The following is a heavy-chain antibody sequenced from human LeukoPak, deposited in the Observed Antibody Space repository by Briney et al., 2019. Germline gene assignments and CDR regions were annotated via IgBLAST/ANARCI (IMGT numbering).Heavy chain of an antibody. V-gene: IGHV3-21*01. CDR3: AAYNYGYLADY. Sequence: GGSLRLSCAASGSTFSRHSMNWVRQAPGKGLQWVASIGSRSAYIYYADSVKGRFIISRDNAKTSLYLHMNSLRAEDTAVYYCAAYNYGYLADYWGQGTLVTVSS. CDR1: GSTFSRHS. J-gene: IGHJ4*02. CDR2: IGSRSAYI. D-gene: IGHD5-18*01.